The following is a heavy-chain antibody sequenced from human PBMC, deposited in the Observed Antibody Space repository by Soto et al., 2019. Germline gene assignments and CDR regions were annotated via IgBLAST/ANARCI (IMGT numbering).Heavy chain of an antibody. CDR2: ILPVSAPP. CDR1: AGTLNNYA. J-gene: IGHJ4*02. CDR3: ATDSNYDVSNSF. V-gene: IGHV1-69*13. D-gene: IGHD3-3*01. Sequence: ASVKVSCKASAGTLNNYAINWLRQAPGQGLEWVGGILPVSAPPDYAQKFQGRVSITADHSTGTVYMELSRLKSDDTAVYFCATDSNYDVSNSFWGQGTLVTVSS.